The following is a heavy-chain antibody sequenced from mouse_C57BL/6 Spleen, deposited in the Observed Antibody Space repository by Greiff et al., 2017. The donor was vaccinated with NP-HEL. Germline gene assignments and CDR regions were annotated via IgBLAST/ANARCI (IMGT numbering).Heavy chain of an antibody. CDR3: ARGDYYGSSLFAY. CDR2: ISYDGSN. D-gene: IGHD1-1*01. V-gene: IGHV3-6*01. J-gene: IGHJ3*01. CDR1: GYSITSGYY. Sequence: EVKLMESGPGLVKPSQSLSLTCSVTGYSITSGYYWNWIRQFPGNKLEWMGYISYDGSNNYNPPLKNRIPITRDTSKNQFFLKLNSVTTEDTATYYCARGDYYGSSLFAYWGQGTLVTVSA.